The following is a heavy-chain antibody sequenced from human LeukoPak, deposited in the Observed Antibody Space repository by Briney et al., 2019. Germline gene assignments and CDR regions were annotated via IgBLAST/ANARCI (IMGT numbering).Heavy chain of an antibody. J-gene: IGHJ5*02. V-gene: IGHV4-34*01. Sequence: SETLSLTCAVYGGSFSGDYWSWIRQPPGKGLEWIGQINHSGSTNYNPSLKSRVTISLDTSKNQFSLKLRSVTAADTAVYYCAKHLRRRFFSKTLGFDPWGQGTLVTVSS. CDR3: AKHLRRRFFSKTLGFDP. CDR2: INHSGST. CDR1: GGSFSGDY. D-gene: IGHD3-3*01.